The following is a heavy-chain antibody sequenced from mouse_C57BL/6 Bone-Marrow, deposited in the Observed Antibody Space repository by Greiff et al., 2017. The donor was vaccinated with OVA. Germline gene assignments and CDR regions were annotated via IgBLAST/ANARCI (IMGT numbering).Heavy chain of an antibody. CDR2: VDPNSGGT. J-gene: IGHJ2*01. Sequence: VQLQQPGAELVKPGASVKLSCKASGYTFTSYWMHWVKQRPGRGLEWIGRVDPNSGGTKYNEKFKSKATLTVDKPSSTAYMQLSSLTSEDSAVYYCARSESVTRYYFDYWGQGTTLTVSS. D-gene: IGHD2-12*01. CDR3: ARSESVTRYYFDY. CDR1: GYTFTSYW. V-gene: IGHV1-72*01.